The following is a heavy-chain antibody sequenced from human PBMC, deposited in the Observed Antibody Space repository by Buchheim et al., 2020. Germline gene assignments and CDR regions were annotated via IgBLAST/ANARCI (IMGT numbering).Heavy chain of an antibody. CDR2: ISDGGGGT. J-gene: IGHJ4*02. D-gene: IGHD5-18*01. CDR1: GFTFSNYA. V-gene: IGHV3-23*01. CDR3: AKGAGIQLWFGFDY. Sequence: EVQLLESGGGLVQPGGSLRLSCAASGFTFSNYAMSWVRQTPGKGLEWVSAISDGGGGTYYADSVRGRFTISRDNAKNTLYLQMNSLRAEDTAVYYCAKGAGIQLWFGFDYWGQGTL.